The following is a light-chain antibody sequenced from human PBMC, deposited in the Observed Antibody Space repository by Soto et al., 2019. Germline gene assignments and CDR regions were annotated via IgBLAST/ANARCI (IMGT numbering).Light chain of an antibody. V-gene: IGKV3-15*01. J-gene: IGKJ4*01. CDR3: QQYSQWPLT. Sequence: EIVMTQSPATLSVSPGERATLSCRASQSVTSNLAWYQQKPGQAPRLLMYGVATRATGIPARFGGSGSATEFTLTISSLQSEDFAAYYCQQYSQWPLTFGGGTKVDIK. CDR2: GVA. CDR1: QSVTSN.